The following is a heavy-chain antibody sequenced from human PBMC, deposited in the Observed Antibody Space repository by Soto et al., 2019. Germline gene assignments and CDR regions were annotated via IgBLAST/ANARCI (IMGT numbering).Heavy chain of an antibody. CDR2: IYYSGST. CDR3: ARGYSYMIFDY. V-gene: IGHV4-30-4*08. J-gene: IGHJ4*02. CDR1: GDSFSSISNHY. Sequence: SETLSLTCTFTGDSFSSISNHYCSCLRQPPGKGLEWIGYIYYSGSTYYNPSLKSRVTISVDTSKNQFSLKLSSVTAADTAVYYCARGYSYMIFDYWGQGTLVTVSS. D-gene: IGHD5-18*01.